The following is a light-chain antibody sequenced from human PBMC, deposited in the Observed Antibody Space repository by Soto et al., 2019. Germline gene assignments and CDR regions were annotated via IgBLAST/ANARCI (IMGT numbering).Light chain of an antibody. CDR3: QQYNSWPRTWT. Sequence: EIVMTQSPATLSVSPGERATLSCRASQSVSINLAWYQQKPGQAPRLLIYGASTRATGIPARFSGSGSGTEFTLTTSRLQSEDFAVPHRQQYNSWPRTWTFAQGTKVDIK. J-gene: IGKJ1*01. V-gene: IGKV3-15*01. CDR2: GAS. CDR1: QSVSIN.